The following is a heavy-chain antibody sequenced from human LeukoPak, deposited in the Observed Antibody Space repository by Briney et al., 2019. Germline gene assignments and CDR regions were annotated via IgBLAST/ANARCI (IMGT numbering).Heavy chain of an antibody. D-gene: IGHD1-26*01. CDR1: GYTFTSYG. Sequence: GASVKVSCKASGYTFTSYGINWVRQATGQGLEWMGWMNPNSGNTGYAQKFQGRVTMTRNTSISTAYMELSSLRSEDTAVYYCARGVRATSTFDYWGQGTLVTVSS. V-gene: IGHV1-8*01. CDR2: MNPNSGNT. J-gene: IGHJ4*02. CDR3: ARGVRATSTFDY.